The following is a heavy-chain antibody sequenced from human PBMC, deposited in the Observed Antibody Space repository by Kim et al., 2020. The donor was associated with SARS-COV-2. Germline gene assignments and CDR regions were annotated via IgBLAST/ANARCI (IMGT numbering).Heavy chain of an antibody. J-gene: IGHJ3*02. Sequence: GGSLRLSCAASGFTFSDSAMYWVRQAPGKGLEWVGRIRSKTNSFATAYAVSVKGRFIISRDDSKNTAYLQMNSLKTEDTAIYYCTRVPPYSNIWWDAWDIWVQGTMVTVSS. D-gene: IGHD6-13*01. CDR1: GFTFSDSA. CDR3: TRVPPYSNIWWDAWDI. V-gene: IGHV3-73*01. CDR2: IRSKTNSFAT.